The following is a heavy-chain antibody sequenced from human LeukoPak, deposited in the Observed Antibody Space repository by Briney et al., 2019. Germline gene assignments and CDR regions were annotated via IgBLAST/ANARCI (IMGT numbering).Heavy chain of an antibody. CDR1: GGSISSYY. J-gene: IGHJ4*02. CDR2: IYYSGST. V-gene: IGHV4-59*01. CDR3: ARSRADYGDYPSSDY. D-gene: IGHD4-17*01. Sequence: PSETLSLTCTVSGGSISSYYWSWIRQPPGKGLEWIGYIYYSGSTNYNPSPKSRVTISVDTSKNQFSLKLSSVTAADTAVYYCARSRADYGDYPSSDYWGQGTLVTVSS.